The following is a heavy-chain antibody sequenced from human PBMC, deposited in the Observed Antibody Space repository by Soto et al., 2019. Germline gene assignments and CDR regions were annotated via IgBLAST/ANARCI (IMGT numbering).Heavy chain of an antibody. D-gene: IGHD6-19*01. CDR2: IYYSGST. CDR3: ARPAEEGQWLDYYFDY. Sequence: QLQLQESGPGLVKPSETLSLTCTVSGGSISSSSYYWGWIRQPPGKGLEWIGSIYYSGSTYYNPSLKSRVTISVDTSKNQFSLKLSSVTAADTAVYYCARPAEEGQWLDYYFDYWGQGTLVTVSS. J-gene: IGHJ4*02. CDR1: GGSISSSSYY. V-gene: IGHV4-39*01.